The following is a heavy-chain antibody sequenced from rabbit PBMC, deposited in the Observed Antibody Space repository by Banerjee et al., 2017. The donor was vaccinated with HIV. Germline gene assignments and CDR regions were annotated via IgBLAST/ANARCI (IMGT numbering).Heavy chain of an antibody. Sequence: QEQLEESGGGLVKPEGSLTLTCTASGFDLSNYYYMCWVRQAPGKGLEWIACIYTGSSGRTYYASWAKGRFTTSKTSSTTVDLKMTSLTAADTATYFCARSGGWDGSDLWGQGTLVTVS. CDR1: GFDLSNYYY. V-gene: IGHV1S45*01. J-gene: IGHJ4*01. CDR2: IYTGSSGRT. D-gene: IGHD4-1*01. CDR3: ARSGGWDGSDL.